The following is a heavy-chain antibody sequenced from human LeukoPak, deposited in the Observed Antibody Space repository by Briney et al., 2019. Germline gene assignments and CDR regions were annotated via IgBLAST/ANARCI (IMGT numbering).Heavy chain of an antibody. V-gene: IGHV4-38-2*02. Sequence: SETLSLTCTVSGYSISSGYYWGWIRQPPGKGLEWIGNIFNSGSTYYNPSLKSPVTISVDTSKNQFSLKLSSVTAADRDVYYCARCRFSGVWYGRPFDYWGQGTLVTVSS. J-gene: IGHJ4*02. CDR2: IFNSGST. D-gene: IGHD3-10*01. CDR1: GYSISSGYY. CDR3: ARCRFSGVWYGRPFDY.